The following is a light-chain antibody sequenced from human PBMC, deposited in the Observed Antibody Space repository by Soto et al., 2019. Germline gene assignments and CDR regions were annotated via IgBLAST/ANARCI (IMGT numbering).Light chain of an antibody. CDR3: CSYAGTSTWV. CDR1: NSDVGSYTL. V-gene: IGLV2-23*02. J-gene: IGLJ3*02. Sequence: QSALTQPASVSGSPGQSITISCTGTNSDVGSYTLVSWYQQHPGKAPKLMIYEVSKRPSGISNRFSASKSGNTASLTISGLQADDDADYYCCSYAGTSTWVFGGGTKVTVL. CDR2: EVS.